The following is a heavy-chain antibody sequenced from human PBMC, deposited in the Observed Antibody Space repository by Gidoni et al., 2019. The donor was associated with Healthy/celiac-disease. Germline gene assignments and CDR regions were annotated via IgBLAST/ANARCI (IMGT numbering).Heavy chain of an antibody. CDR3: ARGVVVPAAIIFIDYYYGMDV. D-gene: IGHD2-2*02. CDR1: GFTFSSYA. CDR2: ISYDGSNK. J-gene: IGHJ6*02. V-gene: IGHV3-30-3*01. Sequence: QVQLVESGGGVVQPGRSLKPSCAASGFTFSSYAMHWVRQAPGKGLEWVAVISYDGSNKYYADSMKGRFTISRDNSKNTLYLQMNSLRAEDTAVYYCARGVVVPAAIIFIDYYYGMDVWGQGTTVTVSS.